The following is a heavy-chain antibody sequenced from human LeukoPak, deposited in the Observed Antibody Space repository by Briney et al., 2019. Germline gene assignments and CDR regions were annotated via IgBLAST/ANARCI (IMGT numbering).Heavy chain of an antibody. Sequence: SETLSLTCTVSGGSISSSRYYWGWIRQPPGKGLEWIGSIYYSGSTYYNPSLKSRVTISVDTSKNQFSLKLSSVTAADTAVYYCAGQGRMLSAFDYWGQGTLVTVSS. CDR3: AGQGRMLSAFDY. D-gene: IGHD2-8*01. CDR2: IYYSGST. J-gene: IGHJ4*02. CDR1: GGSISSSRYY. V-gene: IGHV4-39*01.